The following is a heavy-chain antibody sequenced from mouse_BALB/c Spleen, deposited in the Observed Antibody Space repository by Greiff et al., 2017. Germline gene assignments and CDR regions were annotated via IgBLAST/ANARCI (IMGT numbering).Heavy chain of an antibody. CDR3: AYGGSGYAMDY. Sequence: QVQLQQSGPELVKPGASVKMSCKASGYTFTDYVISWVKQRTGQGLEWIGEIYPGSGSTYYNEKFKGKATLTADKSSNTAYMQLSSLTSEDSAVYFCAYGGSGYAMDYWGQGTSVTVSS. CDR2: IYPGSGST. CDR1: GYTFTDYV. J-gene: IGHJ4*01. D-gene: IGHD3-1*01. V-gene: IGHV1-77*01.